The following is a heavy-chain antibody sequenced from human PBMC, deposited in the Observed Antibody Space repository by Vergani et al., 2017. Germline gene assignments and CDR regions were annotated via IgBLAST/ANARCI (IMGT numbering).Heavy chain of an antibody. Sequence: QVQLQESGPGLVKPSETLSLTCTVSGGSISSYYWSWIRQPPGKGLEWIGYIYYSGSTNYNPSLKIRVTISVDTSKNQFSLKLSSVTAADTAVYYCARDSGAWVELRVFDYWGQGTLVTVSS. V-gene: IGHV4-59*01. J-gene: IGHJ4*02. CDR2: IYYSGST. CDR1: GGSISSYY. CDR3: ARDSGAWVELRVFDY. D-gene: IGHD1-7*01.